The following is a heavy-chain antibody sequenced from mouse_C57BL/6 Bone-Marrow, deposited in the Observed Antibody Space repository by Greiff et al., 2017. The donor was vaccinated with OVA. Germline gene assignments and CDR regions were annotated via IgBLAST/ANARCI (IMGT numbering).Heavy chain of an antibody. CDR3: AREGLRYGMDY. CDR1: GFTFSDYG. V-gene: IGHV5-17*01. D-gene: IGHD1-1*01. Sequence: DVMLVESGGGLVKPGGSLKLSCAASGFTFSDYGMHWVRQAPEKGLEWVAYISSGSSTLYYADTVKGRFTISRDNAKNTLFLQMTSLRSEDTAMYYCAREGLRYGMDYWGQGTSVTVSS. CDR2: ISSGSSTL. J-gene: IGHJ4*01.